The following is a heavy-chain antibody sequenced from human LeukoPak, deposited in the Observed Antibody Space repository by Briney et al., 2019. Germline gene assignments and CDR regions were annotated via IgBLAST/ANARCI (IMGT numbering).Heavy chain of an antibody. V-gene: IGHV3-23*01. CDR2: ISGSGDIT. J-gene: IGHJ4*02. CDR3: AKVSRFAVVPAAMLDY. Sequence: PGGSLTLSCQASGFTFRSYAMSWVRQAPGKGLEWVSAISGSGDITYYADSVKGRFTMSRDNFKNTLYLQMNSLRAEDTAVYYCAKVSRFAVVPAAMLDYWSQGIQVTVSS. D-gene: IGHD2-2*01. CDR1: GFTFRSYA.